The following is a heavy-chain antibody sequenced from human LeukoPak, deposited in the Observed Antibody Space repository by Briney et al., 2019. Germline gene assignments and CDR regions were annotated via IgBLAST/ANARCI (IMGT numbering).Heavy chain of an antibody. J-gene: IGHJ4*02. CDR2: ISYDGSNK. D-gene: IGHD3-3*01. CDR1: GFTFSSYA. Sequence: GGSLRLSCAASGFTFSSYAMHWVRQAPGKGLEWVAVISYDGSNKYYADSVKGRFTISRDNSKNTLYLQMNSLRAEDTAVYYCARESHDFWSGYFKATYYFDYWGRGTLVTVSS. CDR3: ARESHDFWSGYFKATYYFDY. V-gene: IGHV3-30*04.